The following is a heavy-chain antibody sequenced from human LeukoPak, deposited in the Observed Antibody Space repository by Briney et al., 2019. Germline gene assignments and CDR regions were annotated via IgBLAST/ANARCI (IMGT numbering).Heavy chain of an antibody. CDR3: ARFRLRYSGYDLSVGFDY. V-gene: IGHV4-59*08. CDR1: GGSISSYY. D-gene: IGHD5-12*01. CDR2: IYYSRST. Sequence: SETLSLTCTVSGGSISSYYWSWIRQPPGKGLEWMGYIYYSRSTNYNPSLKSRVTISVDTSKNQFSLKLSSVTAADTAVYYCARFRLRYSGYDLSVGFDYWGQGTLVTVSS. J-gene: IGHJ4*02.